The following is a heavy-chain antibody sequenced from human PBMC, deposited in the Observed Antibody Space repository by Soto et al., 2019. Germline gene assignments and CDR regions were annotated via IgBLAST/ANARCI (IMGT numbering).Heavy chain of an antibody. Sequence: KASETLSLTCAVYGGSFSGYYWSWIRQPPGKGLEWIGEINHSGSTNYNPSLKSRVTISVDTSKNQFSLKLSSVTAADTAVYYCARGEVLWFGETTHHMDVWGQGTTVTVSS. J-gene: IGHJ6*02. D-gene: IGHD3-10*01. CDR3: ARGEVLWFGETTHHMDV. CDR1: GGSFSGYY. CDR2: INHSGST. V-gene: IGHV4-34*01.